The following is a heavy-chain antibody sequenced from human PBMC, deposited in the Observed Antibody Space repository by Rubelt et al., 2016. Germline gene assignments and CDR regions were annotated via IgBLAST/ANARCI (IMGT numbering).Heavy chain of an antibody. V-gene: IGHV3-74*03. CDR1: GFTFSSYA. D-gene: IGHD4-23*01. Sequence: VQLVESGGGVVQPGRSLRLSCAASGFTFSSYAMNWVRQVPGKGLVWVSRIAIDGRSTTYADSVKVRLTISRDNAKNTLYRQMNSLIAEDTAVYYCARDRDIYGGNSADYWGQGTLVTVSS. J-gene: IGHJ4*02. CDR2: IAIDGRST. CDR3: ARDRDIYGGNSADY.